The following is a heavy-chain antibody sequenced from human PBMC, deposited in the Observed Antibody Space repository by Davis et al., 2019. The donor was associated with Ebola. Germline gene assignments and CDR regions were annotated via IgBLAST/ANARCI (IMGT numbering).Heavy chain of an antibody. D-gene: IGHD2-2*01. CDR2: MSVYYGNA. Sequence: ASVKVSCKASGYTFTRYGMSWVRQAPGQGLEWMGWMSVYYGNADYAQKFQGRVTMTTDTSTSTAYMELRRLRSDDTAVYYCARSPNSVLVPTARTPYDYWGQGTLVTVSS. J-gene: IGHJ4*02. V-gene: IGHV1-18*04. CDR3: ARSPNSVLVPTARTPYDY. CDR1: GYTFTRYG.